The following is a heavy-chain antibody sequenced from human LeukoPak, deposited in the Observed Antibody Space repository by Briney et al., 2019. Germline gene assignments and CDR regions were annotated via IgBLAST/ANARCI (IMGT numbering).Heavy chain of an antibody. V-gene: IGHV3-74*01. J-gene: IGHJ4*02. Sequence: PGGSLRLSCAASGFTFSSYWMHWVRQAPGKGLVWVSRINSDGSSTSYADSVKGRSTISRDNAKNTLYLQMDSLRAEDTAMYYCARGTGSYYSLGYWGQGTLVTVSS. CDR2: INSDGSST. CDR3: ARGTGSYYSLGY. CDR1: GFTFSSYW. D-gene: IGHD1-26*01.